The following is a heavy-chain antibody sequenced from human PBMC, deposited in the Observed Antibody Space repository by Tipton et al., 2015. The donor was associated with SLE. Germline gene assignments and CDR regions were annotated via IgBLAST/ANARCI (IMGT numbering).Heavy chain of an antibody. D-gene: IGHD3-9*01. V-gene: IGHV6-1*01. CDR1: GDSVSSNSAS. CDR2: TFYRSKWHH. CDR3: ARDPADFYDILTHYYKGSWFDP. Sequence: PGLVKPSQTLSLTCAISGDSVSSNSASWNWIRQSPSRGLEWLGRTFYRSKWHHDYAESVKSRITINPDTSKNQFSLQLNSVTPEDSAVYYCARDPADFYDILTHYYKGSWFDPWGQGTLVTVSS. J-gene: IGHJ5*02.